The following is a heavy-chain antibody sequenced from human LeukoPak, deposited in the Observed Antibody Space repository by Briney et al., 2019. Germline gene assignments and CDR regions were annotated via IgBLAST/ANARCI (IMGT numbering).Heavy chain of an antibody. Sequence: PGRSLRLSCAASGFTFDDYAMHWVRHAPGKGLEWVSGISWNSGSIGYADSVKGRFTISRDNAKNSLYLQMNSLRAEDTALYYCAKVSLDAFDIWGQGTMVTVSS. J-gene: IGHJ3*02. CDR3: AKVSLDAFDI. V-gene: IGHV3-9*01. CDR2: ISWNSGSI. CDR1: GFTFDDYA.